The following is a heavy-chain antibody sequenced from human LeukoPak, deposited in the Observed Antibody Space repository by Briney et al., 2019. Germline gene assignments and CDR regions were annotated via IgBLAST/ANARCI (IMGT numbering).Heavy chain of an antibody. Sequence: ASLRLSCAASGFTFSSYWMHWVRQAPGKGLVWVSRINSDGSSTSYADSVKGQFTISRDNAKNTLYLQMNSLRAEDTAVYYCARTPAWFGDLFDYWGQGTLVTVSS. CDR3: ARTPAWFGDLFDY. D-gene: IGHD3-10*01. CDR2: INSDGSST. CDR1: GFTFSSYW. V-gene: IGHV3-74*01. J-gene: IGHJ4*02.